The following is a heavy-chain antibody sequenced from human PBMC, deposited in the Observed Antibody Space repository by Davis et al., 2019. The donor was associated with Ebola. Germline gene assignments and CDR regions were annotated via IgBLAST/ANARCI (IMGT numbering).Heavy chain of an antibody. Sequence: GESLKISCAASGFTFSSYGINWVRQAPGKGLEWLAFIWYDGSKKYYADSVKGRFTISRDNAKNTIDVEMNSLRAEDTAVYYCARHSDFGLELLYNWFDPWGQGTLVTVSS. CDR1: GFTFSSYG. CDR3: ARHSDFGLELLYNWFDP. V-gene: IGHV3-30*02. CDR2: IWYDGSKK. J-gene: IGHJ5*02. D-gene: IGHD1-7*01.